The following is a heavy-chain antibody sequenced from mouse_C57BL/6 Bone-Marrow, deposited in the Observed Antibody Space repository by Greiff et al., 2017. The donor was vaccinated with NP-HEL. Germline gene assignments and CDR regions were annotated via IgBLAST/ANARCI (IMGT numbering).Heavy chain of an antibody. CDR1: GYTFTGYW. V-gene: IGHV1-9*01. J-gene: IGHJ3*01. D-gene: IGHD2-2*01. Sequence: QVQLQQSGAELMKPGASVKLSCKATGYTFTGYWIEWVKQRPGHGLEWIGEILPGRGSTNYKEKFKGKATFTADTSSNTAYMQLSSLTTEDSAIYYCVFGYPAWFAYWGQGTLVTVSA. CDR2: ILPGRGST. CDR3: VFGYPAWFAY.